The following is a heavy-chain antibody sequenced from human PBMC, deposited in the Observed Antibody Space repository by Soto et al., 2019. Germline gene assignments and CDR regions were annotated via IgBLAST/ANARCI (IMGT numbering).Heavy chain of an antibody. Sequence: PVGSLRLSCTASGFLFTEYYMSWIRQPPGKGLEWLAYIDGSSDYTNSADSVKGRFTISRDNAKNSVFLQMNNLRADDTAVYYCARDLRFSSTNYFDFWGRGTLVTVSS. CDR2: IDGSSDYT. J-gene: IGHJ4*02. V-gene: IGHV3-11*06. D-gene: IGHD2-8*01. CDR1: GFLFTEYY. CDR3: ARDLRFSSTNYFDF.